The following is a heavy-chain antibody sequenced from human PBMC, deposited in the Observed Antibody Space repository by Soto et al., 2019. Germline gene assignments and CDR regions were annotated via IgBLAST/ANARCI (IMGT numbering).Heavy chain of an antibody. D-gene: IGHD3-3*02. CDR2: TSANNDNT. V-gene: IGHV1-18*01. CDR3: ARDQTFPAY. Sequence: QVQLLQSGAEVKKPGASVKVSCKASGYTFSTYGITWVRQAPGQGLEWMGWTSANNDNTNYAPKIRGTVTMTTDTPTSTAYLPLRRLRSADTAAYYCARDQTFPAYWGQGPLVTVSS. J-gene: IGHJ4*02. CDR1: GYTFSTYG.